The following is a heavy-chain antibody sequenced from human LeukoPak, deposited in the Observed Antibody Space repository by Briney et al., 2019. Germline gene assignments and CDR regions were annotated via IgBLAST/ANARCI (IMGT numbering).Heavy chain of an antibody. V-gene: IGHV3-74*01. Sequence: GGSLRLSCAASGFTFSSYWMHWVRQAPGKGLVWVSRINSDGSSTSYADSVKGRFTISRDNAKNTLYLQMNSLRAEDTAVYYCASGNPGNSYGYWGQGTLVTVSS. CDR2: INSDGSST. CDR3: ASGNPGNSYGY. D-gene: IGHD5-18*01. CDR1: GFTFSSYW. J-gene: IGHJ4*02.